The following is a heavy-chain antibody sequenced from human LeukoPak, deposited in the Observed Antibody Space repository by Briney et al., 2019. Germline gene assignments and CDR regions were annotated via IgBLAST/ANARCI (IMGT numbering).Heavy chain of an antibody. CDR2: IWYEGINK. D-gene: IGHD3-10*01. CDR3: ARDRGYYGSGSYYNNRYYYYGMDV. V-gene: IGHV3-33*01. CDR1: GFTFSSYG. Sequence: GGSLRLSCAASGFTFSSYGMHWVRQAPGKGLEGLAVIWYEGINKYYADSVKGRFTISRDNSKNTLYLQMNSLRAEDTAVYYCARDRGYYGSGSYYNNRYYYYGMDVWGQGTTVTVSS. J-gene: IGHJ6*02.